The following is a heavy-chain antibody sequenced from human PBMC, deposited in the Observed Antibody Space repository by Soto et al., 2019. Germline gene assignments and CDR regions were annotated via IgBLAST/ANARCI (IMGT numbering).Heavy chain of an antibody. Sequence: GGSLRLSCAASGFTFSNAWMSWVRQAPGKGLEWVGRIKSKTDGGTTDYAAPVKGRFTISRDDSKNTLYLQMNSLKTEDTAVYYCTTDQHTVTTFHFDYWGQGTLVTVSS. CDR3: TTDQHTVTTFHFDY. D-gene: IGHD4-4*01. J-gene: IGHJ4*02. CDR2: IKSKTDGGTT. CDR1: GFTFSNAW. V-gene: IGHV3-15*01.